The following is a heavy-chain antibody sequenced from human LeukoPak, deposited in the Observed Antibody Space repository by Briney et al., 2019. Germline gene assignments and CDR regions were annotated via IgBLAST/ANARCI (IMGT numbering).Heavy chain of an antibody. CDR1: GFTFRSYG. CDR3: ARSSDSSDLGY. J-gene: IGHJ4*02. Sequence: GGSLRLSCAASGFTFRSYGMHWVRQAQGKGLEWVAVIWSDGSQQHYADSVKGRFTISRDNSKNTLYLQMNSLRVDDTVVYYCARSSDSSDLGYWGQGTLVTVSS. D-gene: IGHD6-25*01. V-gene: IGHV3-33*01. CDR2: IWSDGSQQ.